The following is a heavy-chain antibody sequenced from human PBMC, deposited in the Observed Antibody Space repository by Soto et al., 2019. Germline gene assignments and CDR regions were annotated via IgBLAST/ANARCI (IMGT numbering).Heavy chain of an antibody. Sequence: GGSLRLSCTASGLTFTKYWMHWVRQAPGKGLVWVSHITSDGNTTTYADSVKGRFTVSRDNDKNKVYLQMDSLRAEDTAVYYCDKLGGFDYWGQGTLVTVSS. J-gene: IGHJ4*01. CDR2: ITSDGNTT. V-gene: IGHV3-74*03. D-gene: IGHD3-16*01. CDR3: DKLGGFDY. CDR1: GLTFTKYW.